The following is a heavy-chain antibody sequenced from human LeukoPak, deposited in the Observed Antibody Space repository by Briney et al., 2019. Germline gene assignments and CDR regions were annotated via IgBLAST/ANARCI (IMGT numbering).Heavy chain of an antibody. Sequence: GESMKISCKGSGYIFTSYWIGWVRQMPGKGLEWMGIIYPGDSDTRYSPSFQGQVTISADKSISTAYLQWSSLKASDTAMYYCARHPYCSSTSCYLPDYWGQGTLVTVSS. J-gene: IGHJ4*02. D-gene: IGHD2-2*01. CDR2: IYPGDSDT. CDR3: ARHPYCSSTSCYLPDY. CDR1: GYIFTSYW. V-gene: IGHV5-51*01.